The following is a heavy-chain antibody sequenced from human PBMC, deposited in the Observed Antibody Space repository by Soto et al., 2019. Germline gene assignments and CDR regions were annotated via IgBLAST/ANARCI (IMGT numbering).Heavy chain of an antibody. CDR1: SGSITSSNW. Sequence: QVQLQESGPGLVKPSGTLSLTCAVSSGSITSSNWWCWVRQPPGKGLEWIGEIYHIRSTNYNPSLKRRVTISVDNSQNVFSLKLRSVTAADTAMYYCAGGAVAGTAPAYWGQGTLVTVSS. CDR3: AGGAVAGTAPAY. D-gene: IGHD6-19*01. V-gene: IGHV4-4*02. CDR2: IYHIRST. J-gene: IGHJ4*02.